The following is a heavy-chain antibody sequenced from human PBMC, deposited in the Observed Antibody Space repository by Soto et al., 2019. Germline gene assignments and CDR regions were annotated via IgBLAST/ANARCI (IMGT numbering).Heavy chain of an antibody. CDR3: AKRRPAYGDYNEV. V-gene: IGHV4-61*01. Sequence: PSETLCLTCSVSGASVTRATSYWSWIRQPPGGGLEWIAYIYHTGSTTYNPSLRSRVTISLDTSKNQFSLRLNSVNAADTAIYYCAKRRPAYGDYNEVWGQGTLVTVPQ. D-gene: IGHD4-17*01. CDR1: GASVTRATSY. CDR2: IYHTGST. J-gene: IGHJ4*02.